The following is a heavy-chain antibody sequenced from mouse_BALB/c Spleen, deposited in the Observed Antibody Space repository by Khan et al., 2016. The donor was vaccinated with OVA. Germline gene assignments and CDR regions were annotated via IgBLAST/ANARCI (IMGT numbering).Heavy chain of an antibody. V-gene: IGHV9-3-1*01. J-gene: IGHJ3*01. CDR3: ARSQGNYLFAF. D-gene: IGHD2-1*01. Sequence: QFQLVQSGPELKKPGETVKISCKASGYTLTDYGMNWVKQAPGKGLKWMGWINTYTGEPKFADDFKERFAFSLETSASTASLEIINLKNEDTATYFCARSQGNYLFAFWGQGTLVAVSA. CDR2: INTYTGEP. CDR1: GYTLTDYG.